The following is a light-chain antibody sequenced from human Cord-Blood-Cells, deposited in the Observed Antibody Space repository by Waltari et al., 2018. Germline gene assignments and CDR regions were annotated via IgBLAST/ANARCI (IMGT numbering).Light chain of an antibody. J-gene: IGLJ2*01. CDR3: QSYDSSLSGVV. Sequence: QSVLTQPPSVSGAPGQRVTISYTGSSSNIGAGYDVHWYQQLPGTAPKLLIYGNSNRPSGVPYRFSGSKSGTSASLAITGLQAEDEADYYCQSYDSSLSGVVFGGGTKLTVL. CDR2: GNS. V-gene: IGLV1-40*01. CDR1: SSNIGAGYD.